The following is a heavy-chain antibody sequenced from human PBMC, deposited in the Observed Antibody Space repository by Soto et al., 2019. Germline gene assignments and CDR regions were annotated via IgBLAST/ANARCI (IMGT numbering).Heavy chain of an antibody. Sequence: GGSLILSCASHWFSFCSYAVHWVREASGKGLEWVAFISYDGSNKNHADTVKGRFTISRDNSKNTLYLQMNSLRAEDTAVYYCARGYDFWSGYYYPYGMDVWGQGT. D-gene: IGHD3-3*01. CDR2: ISYDGSNK. V-gene: IGHV3-30-3*01. CDR1: WFSFCSYA. J-gene: IGHJ6*02. CDR3: ARGYDFWSGYYYPYGMDV.